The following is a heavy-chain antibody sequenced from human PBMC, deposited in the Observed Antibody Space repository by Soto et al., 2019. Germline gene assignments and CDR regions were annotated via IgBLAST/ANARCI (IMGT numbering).Heavy chain of an antibody. D-gene: IGHD2-8*01. J-gene: IGHJ4*02. V-gene: IGHV4-30-4*01. CDR2: IYYSGSA. CDR3: ARQKCSNGCSRGGGFDQ. CDR1: GGSVSSDDCF. Sequence: QVQLQESGPGLVKPSETLALTCTVSGGSVSSDDCFWSWIRQPPGEGLEWIGYIYYSGSAYYNPSLYGRFTISIDTSKNQFSLELTSVTVADTAVYYCARQKCSNGCSRGGGFDQWGQGTPVTVSS.